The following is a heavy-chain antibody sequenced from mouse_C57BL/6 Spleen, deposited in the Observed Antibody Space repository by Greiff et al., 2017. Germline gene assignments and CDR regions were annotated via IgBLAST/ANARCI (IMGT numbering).Heavy chain of an antibody. V-gene: IGHV1-59*01. CDR1: GYTFTSYW. CDR2: IDPSDSYT. Sequence: QVQLQQSGAELVRPGTSVKLSCKASGYTFTSYWMHWVKQRPGQGLEWIGVIDPSDSYTNYNQKFKGKATLTVDTSSSTAYMQLSSLTSEDSAVYDCASWPWFAYWGQGTLVTVSA. J-gene: IGHJ3*01. CDR3: ASWPWFAY.